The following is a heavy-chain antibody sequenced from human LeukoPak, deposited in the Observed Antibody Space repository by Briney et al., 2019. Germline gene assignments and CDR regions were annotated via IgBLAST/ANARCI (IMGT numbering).Heavy chain of an antibody. CDR2: ISAYNGDI. J-gene: IGHJ4*02. CDR3: ARVGRDYGGNRFSDY. CDR1: GYTFTSSG. D-gene: IGHD4-23*01. Sequence: VASVKVSCTASGYTFTSSGVSWVRQAPGQGLEWMGWISAYNGDINYAQKFQGRVTVTTDTSTSTAYMELRSLRSDDTAIYYCARVGRDYGGNRFSDYWGQGTLVTVSS. V-gene: IGHV1-18*01.